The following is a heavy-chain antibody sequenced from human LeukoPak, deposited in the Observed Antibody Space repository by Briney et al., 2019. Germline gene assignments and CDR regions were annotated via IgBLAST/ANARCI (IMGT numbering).Heavy chain of an antibody. CDR2: INPNNGGT. D-gene: IGHD2-2*01. J-gene: IGHJ6*02. V-gene: IGHV1-2*02. CDR3: TRDHCSFANCYEDYYYGMDV. Sequence: ASVKVSCKASGYTFTDHYMHWVRQAPGQGLEWMGWINPNNGGTTYAQNFQGRVTMTRDTSISTAYMELSRLRSDDSAIYYCTRDHCSFANCYEDYYYGMDVWGQGSTVTVSS. CDR1: GYTFTDHY.